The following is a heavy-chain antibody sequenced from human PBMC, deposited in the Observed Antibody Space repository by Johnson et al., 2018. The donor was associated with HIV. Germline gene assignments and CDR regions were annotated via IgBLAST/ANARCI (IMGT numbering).Heavy chain of an antibody. CDR3: YCTDHVGAGSESKGTFDA. CDR2: IWYDGSNK. D-gene: IGHD3-10*01. Sequence: QVQLVESGGGLVQPGRSLRLSCAASGFTFSSYGMHWVRQAPGKGLEWVAVIWYDGSNKDYADSVKGRFTISRDNSKNTLYLQMTSLRQDDTAVYSCYCTDHVGAGSESKGTFDAWGQGTIVTVSS. CDR1: GFTFSSYG. V-gene: IGHV3-33*03. J-gene: IGHJ3*01.